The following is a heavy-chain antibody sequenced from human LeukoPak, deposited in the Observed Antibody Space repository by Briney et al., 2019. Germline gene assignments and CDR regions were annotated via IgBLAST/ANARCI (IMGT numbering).Heavy chain of an antibody. V-gene: IGHV3-23*01. CDR3: AKYRSFEY. CDR1: GFTFSSSV. D-gene: IGHD4-11*01. CDR2: ISDSGGNT. Sequence: GGSLRLSCAASGFTFSSSVMSWVRQAQGKWLEWVSIISDSGGNTYYADSVKGRFTISRDNSKNTLFLQMNSLRAEDTAIYYCAKYRSFEYWGRGTLVTVSS. J-gene: IGHJ4*02.